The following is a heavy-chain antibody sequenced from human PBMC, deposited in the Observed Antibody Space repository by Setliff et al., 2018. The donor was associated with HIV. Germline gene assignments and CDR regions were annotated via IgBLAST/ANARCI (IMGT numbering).Heavy chain of an antibody. CDR1: GDSISDYY. D-gene: IGHD3-22*01. CDR3: ARGTSGGHSSGYYYFDY. CDR2: IYYSGST. V-gene: IGHV4-59*12. J-gene: IGHJ4*01. Sequence: SETLSLTCTVSGDSISDYYWTWIRQPPGKGLEWIGYIYYSGSTNYYPSLESRVTISVDTSKKQFSLRLSSVTAADTAVYYCARGTSGGHSSGYYYFDYWGHGTLVTVSS.